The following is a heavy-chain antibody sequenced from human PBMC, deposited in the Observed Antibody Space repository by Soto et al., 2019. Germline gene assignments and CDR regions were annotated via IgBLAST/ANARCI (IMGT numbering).Heavy chain of an antibody. J-gene: IGHJ4*02. CDR2: ISYDGSNK. CDR3: AYTGTEGAHDYSNYGPDY. D-gene: IGHD4-4*01. Sequence: QVQLVESGGGVVQPGRSLRLSCAASGFTFSSYGMHWVRQAPGKGLEWVAVISYDGSNKYYADSVKGRFTISRDNSKNTLYLQMNSLRAEDTAVYYCAYTGTEGAHDYSNYGPDYWGQGTLVTVSS. CDR1: GFTFSSYG. V-gene: IGHV3-30*03.